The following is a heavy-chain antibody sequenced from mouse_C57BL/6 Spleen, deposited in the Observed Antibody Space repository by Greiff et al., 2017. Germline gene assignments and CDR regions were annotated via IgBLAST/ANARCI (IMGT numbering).Heavy chain of an antibody. CDR1: GYTFTSYG. Sequence: VQRVESGAELARPGASVKLSCKASGYTFTSYGISWVKQRTGQGLEWIGEIYPRSGNTCYNEKFKGKATLTADKSSSTAYMELRSLTSEDSAVYFCAREGFAYWGQGTLVTVSA. CDR2: IYPRSGNT. V-gene: IGHV1-81*01. J-gene: IGHJ3*01. CDR3: AREGFAY.